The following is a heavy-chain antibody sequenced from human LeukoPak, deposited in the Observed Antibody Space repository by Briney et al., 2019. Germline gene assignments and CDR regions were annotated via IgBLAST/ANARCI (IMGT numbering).Heavy chain of an antibody. CDR1: GGSISGYY. Sequence: PSETLSLTCTVSGGSISGYYWSWIRQPPGKGLEWIGEINHSGSTNYNPSLKSRVTISVDTSKNQFSLKLSSVTAADTAVYYCARALSYDFWSGYLSAFDIWGQGTMVTVSS. CDR2: INHSGST. CDR3: ARALSYDFWSGYLSAFDI. V-gene: IGHV4-34*01. D-gene: IGHD3-3*01. J-gene: IGHJ3*02.